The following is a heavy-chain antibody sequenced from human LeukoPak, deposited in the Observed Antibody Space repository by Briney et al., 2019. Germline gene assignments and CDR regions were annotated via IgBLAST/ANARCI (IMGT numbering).Heavy chain of an antibody. CDR2: VSSSSRFI. D-gene: IGHD6-19*01. CDR1: GFTFNSYS. CDR3: ARVSAHAGIAVAASDY. Sequence: PGGSLRLSCAASGFTFNSYSMNWFRQAPGKGLEWVSSVSSSSRFIYYADSVKGRFTISRDNAKNSLYLQMTSLRAADTAVYYCARVSAHAGIAVAASDYWGQGTLVTVSS. J-gene: IGHJ4*02. V-gene: IGHV3-21*01.